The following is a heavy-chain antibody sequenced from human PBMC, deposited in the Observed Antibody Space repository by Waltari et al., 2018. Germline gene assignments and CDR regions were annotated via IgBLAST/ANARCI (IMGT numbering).Heavy chain of an antibody. CDR2: ISSSSSTI. CDR3: ARKRFGELLGVDY. D-gene: IGHD3-10*01. J-gene: IGHJ4*02. V-gene: IGHV3-48*04. Sequence: EVQLVESGGGLVQPGGSLRLSCAASGFTFSSYSMNWVRQAPGKGLEWVSYISSSSSTIYYADSVKGRFTISRDNAKNSLYLQMNSLRAEDTAVYYCARKRFGELLGVDYWGQGTLVTVSS. CDR1: GFTFSSYS.